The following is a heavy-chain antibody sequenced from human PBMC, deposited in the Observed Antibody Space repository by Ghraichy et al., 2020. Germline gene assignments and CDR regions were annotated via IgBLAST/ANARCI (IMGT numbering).Heavy chain of an antibody. D-gene: IGHD2-8*02. V-gene: IGHV3-7*01. CDR3: ATNLGYCTGGVCYTCFHY. CDR2: IEQDGSEK. J-gene: IGHJ4*02. Sequence: GGSLRLSCAASGFTFRSYWMSWVRQAPGKGLERVANIEQDGSEKHYVDSVKGRFTISRDNAKNSLYLQMNSLRAEDTAVYYCATNLGYCTGGVCYTCFHYWGQGTLVTVSS. CDR1: GFTFRSYW.